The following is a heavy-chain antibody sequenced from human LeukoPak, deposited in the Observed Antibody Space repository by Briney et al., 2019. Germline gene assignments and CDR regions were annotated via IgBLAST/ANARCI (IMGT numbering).Heavy chain of an antibody. CDR3: TSGLHLWF. J-gene: IGHJ4*02. V-gene: IGHV3-15*01. D-gene: IGHD5-18*01. CDR2: IKSKTDGGTT. CDR1: GFTFSSYA. Sequence: PGGSLRLSCAASGFTFSSYAMSWVRQAPGKGLEWVGLIKSKTDGGTTDYAAPVKGRFTISRDDSKNTVYLQMSSLKTEDTAVYYCTSGLHLWFWGQGTLVTVSS.